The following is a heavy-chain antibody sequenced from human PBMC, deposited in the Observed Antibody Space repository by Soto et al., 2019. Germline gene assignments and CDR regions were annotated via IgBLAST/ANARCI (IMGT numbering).Heavy chain of an antibody. CDR1: GFTVSSNY. D-gene: IGHD6-19*01. CDR3: ARDAWDKRVAGTGYYCYALDV. CDR2: IYSGGST. Sequence: EVQLVESGGGLIQPGGSLRLSCAASGFTVSSNYMSWVRQAPGKGLEWVSVIYSGGSTYYADSVKGRFTVSRDNSKXXVXLXXNSLRAEDTAVYYCARDAWDKRVAGTGYYCYALDVWGQGTTVTVSS. J-gene: IGHJ6*02. V-gene: IGHV3-53*01.